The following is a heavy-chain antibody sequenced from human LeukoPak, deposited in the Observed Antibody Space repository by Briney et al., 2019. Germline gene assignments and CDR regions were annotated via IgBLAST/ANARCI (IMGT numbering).Heavy chain of an antibody. J-gene: IGHJ5*02. CDR3: ARDYYGDDL. CDR1: GFIFSDHE. D-gene: IGHD3-10*01. V-gene: IGHV3-48*03. Sequence: GGSLRLSCTASGFIFSDHEMTWVRQAPGKGLEWISYISMNGDVQPYSDSVKGRFTISRDDSENSLYLQMNSLRAEDTAVYFCARDYYGDDLWGQGTLVTVSS. CDR2: ISMNGDVQ.